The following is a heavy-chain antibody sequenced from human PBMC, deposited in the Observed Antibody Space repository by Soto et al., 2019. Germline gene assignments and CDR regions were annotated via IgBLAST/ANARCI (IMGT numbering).Heavy chain of an antibody. CDR2: IYYSGST. V-gene: IGHV4-59*01. CDR1: GGSISSYY. CDR3: ARVGASFGKLYYYYMDV. J-gene: IGHJ6*03. Sequence: SETLSLTCTVSGGSISSYYWSWIRQPPGKGLEWIGYIYYSGSTNYNPSLKSRITISVDTSKNQFSLKLSSVTAADTAVYYCARVGASFGKLYYYYMDVWGKGTTVTVSS. D-gene: IGHD3-3*01.